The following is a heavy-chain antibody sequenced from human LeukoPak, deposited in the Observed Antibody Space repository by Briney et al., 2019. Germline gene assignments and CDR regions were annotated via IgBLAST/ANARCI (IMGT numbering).Heavy chain of an antibody. Sequence: GGSLRLSCAASGFTFSSYEMNWVRQAPGKGLEWGSYISSSGSTIYYADSVKGRFTISRDNAKNSLYLQMNSLRAEDTAVYYCAREGVIRGIPFDYWGQGTLVTVSP. D-gene: IGHD3-10*01. CDR1: GFTFSSYE. V-gene: IGHV3-48*03. CDR2: ISSSGSTI. J-gene: IGHJ4*02. CDR3: AREGVIRGIPFDY.